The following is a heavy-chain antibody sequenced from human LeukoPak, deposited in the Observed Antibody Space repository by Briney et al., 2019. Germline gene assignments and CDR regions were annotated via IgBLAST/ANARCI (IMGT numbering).Heavy chain of an antibody. J-gene: IGHJ5*02. D-gene: IGHD3-10*01. V-gene: IGHV4-4*07. CDR3: ARGGLLWFGDGDNWFDP. CDR2: IYTSGST. Sequence: PSETLSLTCTVSGGSISSYYWSWIRQPAGKGLEWIGRIYTSGSTNYNPSLKSRVTMSVDTSKNQFSLKLSSVTAADTAVYYCARGGLLWFGDGDNWFDPWGQGTLVTVSS. CDR1: GGSISSYY.